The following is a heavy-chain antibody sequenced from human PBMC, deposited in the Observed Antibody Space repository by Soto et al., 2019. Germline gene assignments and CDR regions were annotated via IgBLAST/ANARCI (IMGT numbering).Heavy chain of an antibody. J-gene: IGHJ6*02. CDR3: ARSYGSGPLDV. CDR2: IYYSGST. D-gene: IGHD3-10*01. V-gene: IGHV4-59*08. Sequence: QVQLQEAGPGLVKPSETLSLTCTVSGASISTYYWSWVRQPPGKELEWIGYIYYSGSTNYNPSLKRRVTMSIDTSKIQFSLNLTSGTAADTAVYYCARSYGSGPLDVWGQGTTVTVSS. CDR1: GASISTYY.